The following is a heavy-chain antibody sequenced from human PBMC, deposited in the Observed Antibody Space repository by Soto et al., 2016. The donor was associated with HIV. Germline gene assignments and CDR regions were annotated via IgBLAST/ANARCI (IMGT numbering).Heavy chain of an antibody. CDR3: ARGGYGGPHYYYGMDV. Sequence: QVQLQQWGAGLLKPSETLSLTCAVYGGSFSGYYWSWIRQPPGKGLEWIGEINQSASTNYNPSLKSRVTISVDTSKKQFSLKLNSVTAADTAMYYCARGGYGGPHYYYGMDVWGQGPRSPSP. D-gene: IGHD4-17*01. CDR2: INQSAST. CDR1: GGSFSGYY. J-gene: IGHJ6*02. V-gene: IGHV4-34*01.